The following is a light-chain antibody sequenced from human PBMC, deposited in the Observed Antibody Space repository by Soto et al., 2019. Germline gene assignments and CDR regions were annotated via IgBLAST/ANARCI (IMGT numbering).Light chain of an antibody. J-gene: IGLJ3*02. Sequence: QSVLTQPPSVSGAPGQRVTISCTGSTSNIGAGYDVHWYQQLPGTAPKLLIYGNNNRPSGVPDQFSGSKSGTSASLAISGLQAEDEADYYCQSYDSSLSAWVFGGGTKVTVL. CDR1: TSNIGAGYD. CDR3: QSYDSSLSAWV. V-gene: IGLV1-40*01. CDR2: GNN.